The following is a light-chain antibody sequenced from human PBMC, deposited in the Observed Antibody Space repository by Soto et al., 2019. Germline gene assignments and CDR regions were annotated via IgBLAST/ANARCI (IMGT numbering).Light chain of an antibody. Sequence: QSALTQPPSVSGAPGQRVTISCTGSSYNIGAGYDVHWYQQLPGTAPKLLIYGNSNRPSGVPDRFSGSKSGTSASLAITGLQADDEADYYCQSYDSSLSGSVFGGGTKLTVL. CDR1: SYNIGAGYD. V-gene: IGLV1-40*01. CDR2: GNS. CDR3: QSYDSSLSGSV. J-gene: IGLJ2*01.